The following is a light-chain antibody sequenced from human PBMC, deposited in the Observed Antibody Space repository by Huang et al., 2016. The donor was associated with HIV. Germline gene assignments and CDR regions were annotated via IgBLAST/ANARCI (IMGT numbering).Light chain of an antibody. V-gene: IGKV3-15*01. Sequence: DIVMTQSPATLSVSPGVRATLSCRAGQSVSSNLAWSHQRRGQPPRLRIYGASARATRIPARFSGSGSGTEFALTSSSRQSADFAVYYCQHYNNWPPWTFGQGTKVEIK. J-gene: IGKJ1*01. CDR3: QHYNNWPPWT. CDR1: QSVSSN. CDR2: GAS.